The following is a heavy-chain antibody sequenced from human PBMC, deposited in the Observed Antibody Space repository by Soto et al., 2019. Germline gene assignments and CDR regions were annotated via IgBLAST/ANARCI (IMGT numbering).Heavy chain of an antibody. CDR2: INHSGST. J-gene: IGHJ5*02. CDR3: ARGPITTHPRFDP. V-gene: IGHV4-34*01. D-gene: IGHD3-22*01. Sequence: QVQLQQWGAGLLKPSETLSLTCAVYGGSFSGYYWSWIRQPPGKGLEWIGEINHSGSTNYNPSLKSRVTISVDTSKNQFSLKLTSVTAADTAVYYCARGPITTHPRFDPWGQGTLVTVSS. CDR1: GGSFSGYY.